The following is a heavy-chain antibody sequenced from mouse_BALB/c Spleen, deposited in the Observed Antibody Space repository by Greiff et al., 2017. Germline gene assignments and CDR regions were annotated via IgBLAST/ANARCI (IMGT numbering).Heavy chain of an antibody. V-gene: IGHV3-2*02. CDR3: ARGIYYYGSSYFDY. J-gene: IGHJ2*01. Sequence: EVQLQQSGPGLVKPSQSLSLTCTVTGYSITSDYAWNWIRQFPGNKLEWMGYISYSGSTSYNPSLKSRISITRDTSKNQFFLQLNSVTTEDTATYYCARGIYYYGSSYFDYWGQGTTLTVSS. CDR1: GYSITSDYA. D-gene: IGHD1-1*01. CDR2: ISYSGST.